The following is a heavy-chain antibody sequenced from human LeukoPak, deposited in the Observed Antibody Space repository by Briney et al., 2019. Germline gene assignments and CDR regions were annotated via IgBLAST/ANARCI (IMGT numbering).Heavy chain of an antibody. Sequence: GGSLTLSCAASGFRFTSYGMNWVRQAPGKGLEWVSSISARNSFIFYADSLRGRFTISRDNDKNLLYLQMNSLRAEDTDVYVCARDNYGCGSSLNWFDPWGQGTLVTVSS. J-gene: IGHJ5*02. CDR2: ISARNSFI. D-gene: IGHD3-10*01. CDR1: GFRFTSYG. CDR3: ARDNYGCGSSLNWFDP. V-gene: IGHV3-21*01.